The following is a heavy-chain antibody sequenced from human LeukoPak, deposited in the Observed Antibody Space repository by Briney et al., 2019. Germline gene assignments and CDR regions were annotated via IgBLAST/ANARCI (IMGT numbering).Heavy chain of an antibody. V-gene: IGHV3-21*01. CDR1: GFTFSSYS. CDR2: ISSSSYI. Sequence: GSLRLSCAASGFTFSSYSMNWVRQAPGKGLEWVSSISSSSYIYYADSVKGRFTISRDNAKNSLYLQMNSLRAEDTAVNYCARDGTGGNSGWFDPWGQGTLVTVSS. CDR3: ARDGTGGNSGWFDP. J-gene: IGHJ5*02. D-gene: IGHD4-23*01.